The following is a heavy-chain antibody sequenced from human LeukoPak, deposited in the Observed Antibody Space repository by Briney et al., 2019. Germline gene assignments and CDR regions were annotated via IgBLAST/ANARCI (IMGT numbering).Heavy chain of an antibody. CDR1: GYTFTSYD. Sequence: ASAVNVSCKASGYTFTSYDINWVRQATGQGLEWMGWMNPNSGNTGYAQKFQGRVTITRNTSISTAYMELSSLRSEDTPVYYCAREMWRYYYGSGEGWFDPWGQGTLVTVSS. V-gene: IGHV1-8*03. CDR3: AREMWRYYYGSGEGWFDP. J-gene: IGHJ5*02. CDR2: MNPNSGNT. D-gene: IGHD3-10*01.